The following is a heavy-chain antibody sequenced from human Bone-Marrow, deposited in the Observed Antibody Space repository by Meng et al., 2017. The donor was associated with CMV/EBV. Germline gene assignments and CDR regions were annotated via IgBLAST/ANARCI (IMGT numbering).Heavy chain of an antibody. Sequence: ASVKVSCKASGYTFTSYYMHWVRQAPGQGLEWMGIINPSGGSTSYAQKFQGRVTMTRDTSTSTVYMELSSLRSDDTAVFYCARWDPAKNAFDIWGQGTRVTVSS. CDR3: ARWDPAKNAFDI. V-gene: IGHV1-46*01. CDR1: GYTFTSYY. CDR2: INPSGGST. J-gene: IGHJ3*02. D-gene: IGHD1-26*01.